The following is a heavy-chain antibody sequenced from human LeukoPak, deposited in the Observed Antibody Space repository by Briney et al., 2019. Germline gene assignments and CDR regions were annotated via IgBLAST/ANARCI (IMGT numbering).Heavy chain of an antibody. Sequence: SVKVSCKASGGTFSSYAISWVRQARGQGLEWMGGIIPIFGTANYAQKFQGRVTITTDESTSTAYMELSSLRSEDTAVYYCARGSYSSSSVDAYYFDYWGQGTLVTVSS. CDR3: ARGSYSSSSVDAYYFDY. CDR2: IIPIFGTA. J-gene: IGHJ4*02. V-gene: IGHV1-69*05. D-gene: IGHD6-6*01. CDR1: GGTFSSYA.